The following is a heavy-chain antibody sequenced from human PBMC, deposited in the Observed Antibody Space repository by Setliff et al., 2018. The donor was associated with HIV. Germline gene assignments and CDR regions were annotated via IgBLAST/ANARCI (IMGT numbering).Heavy chain of an antibody. D-gene: IGHD6-19*01. CDR2: ISGYNGNT. CDR3: ARPIAVAGIYYFDY. Sequence: VASVKVSCKASGYTFTSYGISWVRQAPGQGLEWMGWISGYNGNTNYAQKLQGRVTMTTDTSTSTAYMELRSLRSDDTAVYYCARPIAVAGIYYFDYWGQGTLVTVSS. V-gene: IGHV1-18*01. CDR1: GYTFTSYG. J-gene: IGHJ4*02.